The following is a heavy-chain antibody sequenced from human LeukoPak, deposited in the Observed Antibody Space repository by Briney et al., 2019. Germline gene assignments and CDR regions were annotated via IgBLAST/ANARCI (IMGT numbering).Heavy chain of an antibody. J-gene: IGHJ5*02. CDR1: GYTFTSYY. CDR2: INPSGGST. D-gene: IGHD2-2*02. Sequence: ASVKVSCKASGYTFTSYYMHWVRQAPGQGLEWMGIINPSGGSTSYAQKFQGRVTMTRDTSTSTVYMELSSLRSEDTAVYYCARVVGGHCSSTSCYTNWFDPWGQGTLVTVSS. V-gene: IGHV1-46*01. CDR3: ARVVGGHCSSTSCYTNWFDP.